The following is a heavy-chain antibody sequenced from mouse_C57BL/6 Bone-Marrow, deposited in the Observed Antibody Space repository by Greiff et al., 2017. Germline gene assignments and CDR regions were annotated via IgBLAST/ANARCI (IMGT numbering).Heavy chain of an antibody. V-gene: IGHV1-55*01. D-gene: IGHD1-1*01. J-gene: IGHJ4*01. CDR3: AREEITTVVATNYYAMDY. Sequence: QVQLKQPGAELVKPGASVKMSCKASGYTFTSYWITWVKQRPGQGLEWIGDIYPGSGSTNYNEKFKSKATLTVDTSSSTAYMQLSSLTSEDSAVYYCAREEITTVVATNYYAMDYWGQGTSVTGSS. CDR2: IYPGSGST. CDR1: GYTFTSYW.